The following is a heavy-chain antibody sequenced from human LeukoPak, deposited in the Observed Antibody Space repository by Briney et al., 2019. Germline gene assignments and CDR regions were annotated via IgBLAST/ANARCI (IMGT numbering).Heavy chain of an antibody. CDR2: MNPNSGNT. CDR1: GYTFTSYD. D-gene: IGHD3-10*01. CDR3: ASLVPYYGSGSYYKTFDY. Sequence: GASVKVSCKASGYTFTSYDINWVRQATGQGREWMGWMNPNSGNTGYAQKFQGRVTMTRNTSISTAYMELSSLRSEDTAVYYCASLVPYYGSGSYYKTFDYWGQGTLVTVSS. V-gene: IGHV1-8*01. J-gene: IGHJ4*02.